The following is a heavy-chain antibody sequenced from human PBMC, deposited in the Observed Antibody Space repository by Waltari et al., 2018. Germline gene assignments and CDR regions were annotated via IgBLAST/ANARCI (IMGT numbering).Heavy chain of an antibody. CDR3: ARDPRNLGLDP. Sequence: EVQLVESGGALVEPGGSLRLSGETSGFTFSYYWMHWVRQAPGKGLVWVARIEGNGNNGNTADSVRGRFTVSRDNVKSILYLEMNALRPEDTAVYYCARDPRNLGLDPWGLGTLVTVSS. J-gene: IGHJ5*02. CDR2: IEGNGNNG. CDR1: GFTFSYYW. V-gene: IGHV3-74*01. D-gene: IGHD3-16*01.